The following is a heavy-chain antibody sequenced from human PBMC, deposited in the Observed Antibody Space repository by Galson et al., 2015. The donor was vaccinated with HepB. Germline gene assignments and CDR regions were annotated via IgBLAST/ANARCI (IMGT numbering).Heavy chain of an antibody. CDR3: ARYFLDWNLPGDYYYYYYMDV. CDR2: IIPILGIA. Sequence: SVKVSCKASGGTFSSYAISWVRQAPGQGLEWMGGIIPILGIANYAQKFQGRVTITADKSTSTAYMELSSLRSEDTAVYYCARYFLDWNLPGDYYYYYYMDVWGKGTTVTVSS. J-gene: IGHJ6*03. CDR1: GGTFSSYA. D-gene: IGHD1-1*01. V-gene: IGHV1-69*10.